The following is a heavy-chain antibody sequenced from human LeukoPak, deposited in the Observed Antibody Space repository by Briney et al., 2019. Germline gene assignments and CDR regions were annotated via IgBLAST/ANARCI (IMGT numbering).Heavy chain of an antibody. Sequence: GGSLRLSCVASGLTFRRYWMSWVRQAPGKGLEWVANINQDGSEKYYVDSVKGRFTISRDNSKNSLYLQMSSLRAEEAAVYYCATDPRPDSGNFLGFDYWGQGTLVTVSS. D-gene: IGHD4-23*01. CDR1: GLTFRRYW. V-gene: IGHV3-7*01. CDR3: ATDPRPDSGNFLGFDY. J-gene: IGHJ4*02. CDR2: INQDGSEK.